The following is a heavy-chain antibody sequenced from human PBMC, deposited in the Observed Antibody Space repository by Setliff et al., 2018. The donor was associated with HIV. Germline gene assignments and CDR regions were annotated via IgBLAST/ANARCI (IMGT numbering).Heavy chain of an antibody. CDR3: ARVGDFFDSSDYYSVLDAFDI. J-gene: IGHJ3*02. D-gene: IGHD3-22*01. CDR2: INHSGDT. Sequence: KTSETLSLTCAVYGGSFSGYFWTWIRQPPQKRLEWIGEINHSGDTNYNPSLKSRVTISIDTSNNQFSLKLSSVTAADTAMYYCARVGDFFDSSDYYSVLDAFDIWGQGTMVTVS. V-gene: IGHV4-34*01. CDR1: GGSFSGYF.